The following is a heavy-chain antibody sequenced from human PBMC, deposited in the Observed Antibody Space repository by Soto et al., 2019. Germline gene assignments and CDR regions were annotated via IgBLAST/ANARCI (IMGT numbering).Heavy chain of an antibody. CDR2: INAGNGNT. Sequence: QVQLVQSGAEVKKPGASVKVSCKASGYTFTSYAMHWVRQAPGQRLEWMGWINAGNGNTKYSQKFQGRVTITRDTSASTDYMELSSLRSEDTAVYYCARARIAVAGTSRYYFDYWGQGTLVTVSS. J-gene: IGHJ4*02. CDR3: ARARIAVAGTSRYYFDY. D-gene: IGHD6-19*01. V-gene: IGHV1-3*01. CDR1: GYTFTSYA.